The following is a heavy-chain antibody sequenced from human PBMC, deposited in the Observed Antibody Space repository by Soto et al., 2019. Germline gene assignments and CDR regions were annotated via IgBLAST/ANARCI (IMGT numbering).Heavy chain of an antibody. J-gene: IGHJ4*02. CDR2: ISAYNGNT. D-gene: IGHD3-22*01. CDR1: GYTFTSYG. V-gene: IGHV1-18*01. CDR3: AREWTDYYDSKGPSDY. Sequence: ASGKVSCKASGYTFTSYGISWVRQAPGQGLEWMGWISAYNGNTNYAQKLQGRVTMTTDTSTSTAYMELRSLRSDDTVVYYCAREWTDYYDSKGPSDYWGQGTLVTVSS.